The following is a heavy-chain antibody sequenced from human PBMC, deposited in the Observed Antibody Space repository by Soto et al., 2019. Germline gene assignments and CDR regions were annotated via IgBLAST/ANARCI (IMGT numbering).Heavy chain of an antibody. CDR3: ARFIRGYSGYDPISHFDY. CDR1: GGSISSYY. J-gene: IGHJ4*02. V-gene: IGHV4-59*01. CDR2: IYYSGST. Sequence: LSLTCTVSGGSISSYYWSWIRQPPGKGLEWIGYIYYSGSTNYNPSLKSRVTISVDTSKNQFSLKLSSVTAADTAVYYCARFIRGYSGYDPISHFDYWGQGTLVTVSS. D-gene: IGHD5-12*01.